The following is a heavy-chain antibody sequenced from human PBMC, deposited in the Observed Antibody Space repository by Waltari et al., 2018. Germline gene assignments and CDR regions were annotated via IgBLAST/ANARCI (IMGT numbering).Heavy chain of an antibody. J-gene: IGHJ4*02. CDR1: GFTFSTYG. D-gene: IGHD3-10*01. Sequence: QVQLVESGGGVVQPGGSLRLTCAASGFTFSTYGLHWVRQAPGKGLEWVAFIRYDGTNKYYGDSVKGRFTISRDNSKNTLYPQMNSLRAEDTALYYCAKSSINFDYWGQGTLVTVSS. CDR2: IRYDGTNK. CDR3: AKSSINFDY. V-gene: IGHV3-30*02.